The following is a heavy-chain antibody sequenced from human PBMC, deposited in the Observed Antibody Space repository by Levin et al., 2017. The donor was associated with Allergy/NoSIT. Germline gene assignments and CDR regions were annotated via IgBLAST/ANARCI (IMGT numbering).Heavy chain of an antibody. CDR3: ARGGAYYGANTPANFDL. J-gene: IGHJ4*02. Sequence: ASVKVSCKVSGYNFVTYGLAWVRQAPGQGPELMGWLTAYSFIARYVEKFQDRVTMIADTATATTYMELRDLKFDDSAIYYCARGGAYYGANTPANFDLWGQGTLVTVSS. V-gene: IGHV1-18*01. D-gene: IGHD3-10*01. CDR1: GYNFVTYG. CDR2: LTAYSFIA.